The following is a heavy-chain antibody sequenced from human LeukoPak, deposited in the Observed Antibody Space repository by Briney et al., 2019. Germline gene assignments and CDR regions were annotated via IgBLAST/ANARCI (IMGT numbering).Heavy chain of an antibody. CDR3: ARDRYDSSGYPSDY. CDR2: ISAYNGNT. D-gene: IGHD3-22*01. J-gene: IGHJ4*02. V-gene: IGHV1-18*01. Sequence: ASVKVSCKASGYTFTSYGLSWVRQAPGQGLEWMGWISAYNGNTNYAQKLQGRVTMTTDTSTSTAYMELRSLSSDDTAVYYCARDRYDSSGYPSDYWGQGTLVTVSS. CDR1: GYTFTSYG.